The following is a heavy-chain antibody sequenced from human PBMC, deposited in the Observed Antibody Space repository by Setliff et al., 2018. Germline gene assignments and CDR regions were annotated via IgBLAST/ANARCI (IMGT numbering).Heavy chain of an antibody. J-gene: IGHJ6*03. V-gene: IGHV1-69*05. D-gene: IGHD3-9*01. CDR2: IIPIFGTA. CDR1: GGTFSSYA. CDR3: ATSPKKVTGSDYYNYYMDV. Sequence: SVKVSCKASGGTFSSYAISWVRQAPGQGLEWMGGIIPIFGTANYAQKFQGRVTMTTDTSTSTAYMELSSLRSEDTAVYYCATSPKKVTGSDYYNYYMDVWGKGTTVTVSS.